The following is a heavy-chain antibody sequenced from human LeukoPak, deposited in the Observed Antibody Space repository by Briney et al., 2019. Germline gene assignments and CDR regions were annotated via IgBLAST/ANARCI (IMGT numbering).Heavy chain of an antibody. CDR1: GFIFDDYA. V-gene: IGHV3-9*01. D-gene: IGHD3-16*02. CDR3: AKEDSDDYVWGSYRYTYYYMDV. J-gene: IGHJ6*03. CDR2: ISWNSNNI. Sequence: GGSLRLSCAASGFIFDDYAMHWVRQAPGKGLEWVSGISWNSNNIVYADSVKGRFTISRDNSKNTLYLQMNSLRAEDTAVYYCAKEDSDDYVWGSYRYTYYYMDVWGKGTTVTVSS.